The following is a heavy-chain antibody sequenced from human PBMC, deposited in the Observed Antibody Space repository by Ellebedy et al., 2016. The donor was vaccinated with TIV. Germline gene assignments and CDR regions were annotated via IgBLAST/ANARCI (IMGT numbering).Heavy chain of an antibody. Sequence: SETLSLTCTVSGGSIASSSNYWGWIRQPPGKGLEWIGSMYYSGTTYYNPSLKSRVHISVDTSKSQFSLKLTSVTAADTAVYYCARWFGELLYVRWFDPWGQGTLVTVSS. CDR2: MYYSGTT. V-gene: IGHV4-39*01. D-gene: IGHD3-10*01. J-gene: IGHJ5*02. CDR3: ARWFGELLYVRWFDP. CDR1: GGSIASSSNY.